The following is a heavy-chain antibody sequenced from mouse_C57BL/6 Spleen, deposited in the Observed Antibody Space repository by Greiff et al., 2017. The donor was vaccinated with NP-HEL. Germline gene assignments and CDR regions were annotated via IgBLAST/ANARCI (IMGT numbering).Heavy chain of an antibody. V-gene: IGHV1-15*01. CDR1: GYTFTDYE. J-gene: IGHJ1*03. D-gene: IGHD1-1*02. CDR3: TRRGGGYYGYFDV. CDR2: IDPETGGT. Sequence: VQLQQSGAELVRPGASVTLSCKASGYTFTDYEMHWVKQTPVHGLEWIGAIDPETGGTAYNQKFKGKAILTADKSSSTAYMELRSLTSEDSAVYCWTRRGGGYYGYFDVWGTGTTVTVSP.